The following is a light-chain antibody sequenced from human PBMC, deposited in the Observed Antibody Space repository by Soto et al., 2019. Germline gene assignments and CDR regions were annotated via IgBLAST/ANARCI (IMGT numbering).Light chain of an antibody. J-gene: IGLJ1*01. V-gene: IGLV2-8*01. CDR2: EVS. CDR3: SSYAGSNNLYV. Sequence: QSVLIQPPSASGSPGQSVTISCTGTSSDVGGYNYVSWYQQHPGKAPKLMIYEVSKRPSGVPDRFSGSKSGNTASLTVSGLQAEDEADYYCSSYAGSNNLYVFGTGTKVTVL. CDR1: SSDVGGYNY.